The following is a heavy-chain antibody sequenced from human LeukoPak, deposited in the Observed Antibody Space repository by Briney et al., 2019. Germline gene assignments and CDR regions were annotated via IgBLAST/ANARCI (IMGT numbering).Heavy chain of an antibody. CDR3: ARVGFGELWFDY. CDR2: INPNSGGT. D-gene: IGHD3-10*01. CDR1: GSTFTGYF. Sequence: ASVKVCCKTSGSTFTGYFMHWVRQAPGQGLEWMGWINPNSGGTNYAQKFQGRVTLTRDTSISTAYMELSRLRSDDTAVYYCARVGFGELWFDYWGHGTLVTVSS. V-gene: IGHV1-2*02. J-gene: IGHJ4*01.